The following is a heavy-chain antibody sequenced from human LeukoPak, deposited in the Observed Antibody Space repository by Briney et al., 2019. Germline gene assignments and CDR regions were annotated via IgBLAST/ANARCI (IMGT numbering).Heavy chain of an antibody. CDR3: ARDHGSGSLDY. D-gene: IGHD3-10*01. J-gene: IGHJ4*02. Sequence: SETLSLTCTVSGGSISSSSYYWGWIRQPPGKGLEWIGSIYYSGSTYYNPSLKSRVTISVDTSKNQFSLKLSSVTAADTAVYYCARDHGSGSLDYWGQGTLVTVSS. CDR2: IYYSGST. CDR1: GGSISSSSYY. V-gene: IGHV4-39*07.